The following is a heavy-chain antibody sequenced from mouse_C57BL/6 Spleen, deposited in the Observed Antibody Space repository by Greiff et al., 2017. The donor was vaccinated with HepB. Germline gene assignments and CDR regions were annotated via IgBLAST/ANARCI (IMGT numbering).Heavy chain of an antibody. Sequence: VQLQQSGPELVKPGASVKIPCKASGYTFTDYNMDWVKQSHGKSLEWIGDINPNNGGTIYNQKFKGKATLTVDKSSSTAYMELRSLTSEDTAVYYCARCPSYYYGSSYFDYWGQGTTLTVSS. CDR3: ARCPSYYYGSSYFDY. D-gene: IGHD1-1*01. CDR2: INPNNGGT. CDR1: GYTFTDYN. J-gene: IGHJ2*01. V-gene: IGHV1-18*01.